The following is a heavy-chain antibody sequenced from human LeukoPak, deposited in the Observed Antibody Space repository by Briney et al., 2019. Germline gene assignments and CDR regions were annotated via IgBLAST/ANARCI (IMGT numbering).Heavy chain of an antibody. CDR1: GFTFSNAW. CDR3: TTRAGDLLYYFDY. Sequence: GGSLRLSCAASGFTFSNAWMSWVRQAPGKGLEWVARIKSKTDGGTTDYAAPVKGRFTISRDDSKNTLYLQMNSLKTEDTAVYYCTTRAGDLLYYFDYWGQGTLVTVSS. D-gene: IGHD4-17*01. V-gene: IGHV3-15*01. CDR2: IKSKTDGGTT. J-gene: IGHJ4*02.